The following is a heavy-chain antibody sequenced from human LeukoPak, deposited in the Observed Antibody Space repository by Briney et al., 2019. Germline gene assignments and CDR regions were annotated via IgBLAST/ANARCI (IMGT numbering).Heavy chain of an antibody. CDR1: GGSISSYY. CDR2: IYYSGST. D-gene: IGHD2-15*01. CDR3: ANIRRIIDYYMDV. Sequence: PSETLSLTCTVSGGSISSYYWSWIRQPPGKRLEWIGYIYYSGSTNYNPSLKSRVTISVDTSKNQFSLKLSSVTAADTAVYYCANIRRIIDYYMDVWGKGTTVIVSS. V-gene: IGHV4-59*01. J-gene: IGHJ6*03.